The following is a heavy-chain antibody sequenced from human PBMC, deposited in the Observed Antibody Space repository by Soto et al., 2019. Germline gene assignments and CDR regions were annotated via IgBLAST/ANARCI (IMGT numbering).Heavy chain of an antibody. CDR1: GFTFNSYS. CDR3: ARPSSGWENCFDP. J-gene: IGHJ5*02. CDR2: ISSSSTTK. V-gene: IGHV3-48*01. D-gene: IGHD6-19*01. Sequence: EVQLVESGGGLVQPGGSLRLSCAASGFTFNSYSMNWVRQAPGKGLEWVSYISSSSTTKYYTDSVKGRFTISRDNAKKSLYRQMNSLRGDDTAVYYCARPSSGWENCFDPWGQGTLVTVSS.